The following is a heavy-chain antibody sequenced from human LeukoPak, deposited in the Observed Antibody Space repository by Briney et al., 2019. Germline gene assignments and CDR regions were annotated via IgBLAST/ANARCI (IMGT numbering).Heavy chain of an antibody. CDR2: IWYDGSNK. D-gene: IGHD1-26*01. V-gene: IGHV3-33*01. CDR3: ARDPSIVGAHFDY. Sequence: GGSLRLSCAASGFISSNFGIHWVRQAPGKGLEWVALIWYDGSNKYYADSVKGRFTISRDDSKNTLYLQMNSLRAEDTAVYYCARDPSIVGAHFDYWGQGTLVTVSS. J-gene: IGHJ4*02. CDR1: GFISSNFG.